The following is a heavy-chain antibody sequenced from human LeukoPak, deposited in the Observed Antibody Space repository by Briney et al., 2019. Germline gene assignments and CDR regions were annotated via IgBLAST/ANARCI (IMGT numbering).Heavy chain of an antibody. V-gene: IGHV4-34*01. D-gene: IGHD3-10*01. Sequence: SETLSLTCAVYGGSFSGYYWSWIRQPPGKGLEWIGEINHSGSTNYNPSLKSRVTISVDTSKNQFSLKLSSVTAADTAVYYCARGPGLWFGEFYYYGMDVWGQGTTVTVSS. CDR1: GGSFSGYY. J-gene: IGHJ6*02. CDR2: INHSGST. CDR3: ARGPGLWFGEFYYYGMDV.